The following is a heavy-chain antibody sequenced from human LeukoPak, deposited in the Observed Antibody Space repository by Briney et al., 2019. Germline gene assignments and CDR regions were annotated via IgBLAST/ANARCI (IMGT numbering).Heavy chain of an antibody. V-gene: IGHV3-7*01. Sequence: GGSLRLSCAASGFTFSSYWMSWVRQAPGKGLEWVANIKQDGSEKYYVDSAKGRFTISRDNAKKSLYLEMNSLRAEDTAVYYCARGASGIQLWFFDPWGQGTLVTVSS. D-gene: IGHD5-18*01. J-gene: IGHJ5*02. CDR3: ARGASGIQLWFFDP. CDR2: IKQDGSEK. CDR1: GFTFSSYW.